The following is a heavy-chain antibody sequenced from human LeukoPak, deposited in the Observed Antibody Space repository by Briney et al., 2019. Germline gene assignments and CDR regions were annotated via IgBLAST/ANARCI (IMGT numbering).Heavy chain of an antibody. D-gene: IGHD6-13*01. CDR3: AKDRLGIAETDY. V-gene: IGHV3-23*01. Sequence: GGSLRLSCAASGFSFSTYAMNWVRQAPGKGLEWVSTISVSGDSTFYADSVQGRFTISRDTSKNSLSLHMNSLRAEDTAVYYCAKDRLGIAETDYWGQGTLVTVSS. CDR1: GFSFSTYA. CDR2: ISVSGDST. J-gene: IGHJ4*02.